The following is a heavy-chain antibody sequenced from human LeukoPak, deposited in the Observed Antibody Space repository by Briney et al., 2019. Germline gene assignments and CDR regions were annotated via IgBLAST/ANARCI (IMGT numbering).Heavy chain of an antibody. CDR3: AKDYCSSTSCPPHYYYYYYMDV. CDR2: IRYDGSNK. D-gene: IGHD2-2*01. J-gene: IGHJ6*03. V-gene: IGHV3-30*02. Sequence: GGSLRLSCAAPGFTFSDYWMSWLRQAPGKGLEWVAFIRYDGSNKYYADSVKGRFTISRDNSKNTLYLQMNSLRAEDTAVYYCAKDYCSSTSCPPHYYYYYYMDVWGKGTTVTVSS. CDR1: GFTFSDYW.